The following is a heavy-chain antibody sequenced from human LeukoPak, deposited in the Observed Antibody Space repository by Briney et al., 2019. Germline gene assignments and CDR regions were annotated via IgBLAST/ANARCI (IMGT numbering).Heavy chain of an antibody. CDR3: ARLPWTTVTPFDY. Sequence: SETLSLTCTVSGGSISSGGYYWSWIRQHPGKGLEWIGYIYYSGSTYYNPSLKSRVTISVDTSKNQFSLKLSSVTAADTAVYYCARLPWTTVTPFDYWGQGTLVTVSS. V-gene: IGHV4-31*03. CDR2: IYYSGST. CDR1: GGSISSGGYY. D-gene: IGHD4-17*01. J-gene: IGHJ4*02.